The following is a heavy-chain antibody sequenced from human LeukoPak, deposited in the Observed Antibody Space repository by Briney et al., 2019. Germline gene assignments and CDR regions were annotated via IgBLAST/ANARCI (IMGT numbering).Heavy chain of an antibody. D-gene: IGHD2-2*01. Sequence: GSLRLSCKASGFRFSDYAMNWVRQVPGRGLEWVSSLDSTGRHIFYAESVRGRFTISRDNADNSLYLQMTNLRVADTAIYYCAREDCSNARCYGNADYWGQGTLVTVS. V-gene: IGHV3-21*01. J-gene: IGHJ4*02. CDR3: AREDCSNARCYGNADY. CDR2: LDSTGRHI. CDR1: GFRFSDYA.